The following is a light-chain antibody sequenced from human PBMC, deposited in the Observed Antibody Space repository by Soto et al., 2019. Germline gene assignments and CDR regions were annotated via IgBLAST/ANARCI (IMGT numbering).Light chain of an antibody. J-gene: IGKJ1*01. CDR3: QQYYNWPCT. CDR2: GAS. V-gene: IGKV3D-15*01. CDR1: QSFTSSY. Sequence: VLTHSAGTVSVYPRERATLSCRVSQSFTSSYLAWYQLKPGQAPRLLIYGASNRATGIPDRFSGSGSGTDFTLTISSLQSEDFAVYYCQQYYNWPCTFGQGTKVDIK.